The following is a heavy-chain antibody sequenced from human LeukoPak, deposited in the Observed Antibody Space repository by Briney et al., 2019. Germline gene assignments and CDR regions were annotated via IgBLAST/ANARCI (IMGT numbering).Heavy chain of an antibody. Sequence: GASVKVSCKASGGTFSSYAISWVRQAPGQGLEWMGGIILIFGTANYAQKFQGRVTITTDESTSTAYMELSSLRSEDTAVYYCARGVVRKRAGAFDIWGQGTMVTVSS. CDR1: GGTFSSYA. V-gene: IGHV1-69*05. CDR2: IILIFGTA. D-gene: IGHD2-21*01. CDR3: ARGVVRKRAGAFDI. J-gene: IGHJ3*02.